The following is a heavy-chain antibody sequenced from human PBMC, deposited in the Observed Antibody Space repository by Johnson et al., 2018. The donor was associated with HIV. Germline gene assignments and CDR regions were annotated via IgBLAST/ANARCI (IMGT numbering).Heavy chain of an antibody. CDR3: ARGGEYSSSLYAFDI. J-gene: IGHJ3*02. CDR2: ISYDGSNK. CDR1: GFTFSNAW. D-gene: IGHD6-13*01. Sequence: VQLVESGGGLVKPGGSLRLSCAASGFTFSNAWMNWVRQAPGKGLEWVAVISYDGSNKYYADSVKGRFTISRDNSKNTLYLQMNSLRAEDTAVYYCARGGEYSSSLYAFDIWGQGTMVTVSS. V-gene: IGHV3-30*03.